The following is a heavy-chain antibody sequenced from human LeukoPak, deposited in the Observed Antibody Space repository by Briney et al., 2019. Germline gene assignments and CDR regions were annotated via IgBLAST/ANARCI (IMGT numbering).Heavy chain of an antibody. V-gene: IGHV1-69*04. D-gene: IGHD2-21*02. Sequence: SVKVSCKASGGTFSSYAISWVQQAPGQGLEWMGRIIPIFGIANYAQKFQGRVTITADKSTSTAYMELSSLRSEDTAVYYCARSYCGGDCYSPFDYWGQGTLVTVSS. CDR1: GGTFSSYA. CDR2: IIPIFGIA. CDR3: ARSYCGGDCYSPFDY. J-gene: IGHJ4*02.